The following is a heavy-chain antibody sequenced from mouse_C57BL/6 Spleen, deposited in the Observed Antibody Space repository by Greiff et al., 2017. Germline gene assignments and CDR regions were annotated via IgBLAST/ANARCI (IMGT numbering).Heavy chain of an antibody. Sequence: QVQLKQPGAELVKPGASVKVSCKASGYTFTSYWMHWVKQRPGQGLEWIGRIHPSDSDTNYNQKFKGKATLTVDKSSSTAYMQLSSLTSEDSAVYYCAPLVATKYFDVWGTGTTVTVSS. D-gene: IGHD1-1*01. CDR2: IHPSDSDT. CDR1: GYTFTSYW. CDR3: APLVATKYFDV. J-gene: IGHJ1*03. V-gene: IGHV1-74*01.